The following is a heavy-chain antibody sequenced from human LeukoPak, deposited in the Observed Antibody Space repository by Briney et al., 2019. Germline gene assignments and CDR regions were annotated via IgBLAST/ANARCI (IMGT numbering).Heavy chain of an antibody. CDR2: INHSGST. CDR3: ARGQYSSGWYQY. J-gene: IGHJ4*02. V-gene: IGHV4-34*01. D-gene: IGHD6-19*01. CDR1: GGSFGGYY. Sequence: SETLSLTCAVYGGSFGGYYWSWIRQPPGKGLEWIGEINHSGSTNYNPSLKSRVTISVDTSKNQFSLKLSSVTAADTAVYYCARGQYSSGWYQYWGQGTLVTVSS.